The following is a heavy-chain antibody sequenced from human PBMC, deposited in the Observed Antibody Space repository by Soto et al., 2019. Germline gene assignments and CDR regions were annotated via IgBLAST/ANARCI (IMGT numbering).Heavy chain of an antibody. J-gene: IGHJ6*02. CDR2: IYYSGST. CDR1: GGSISSYY. V-gene: IGHV4-59*01. Sequence: SETLSLTCTVSGGSISSYYWSWIRQPPGKGLEWIGYIYYSGSTNYNPSLKSRVTISVDTSKNQFSLKLSSVTAADAVVYYCARMGGGYCSNTSCYYYGSGSYYYYYYGMDVWGQGTTVTVSS. CDR3: ARMGGGYCSNTSCYYYGSGSYYYYYYGMDV. D-gene: IGHD2-2*01.